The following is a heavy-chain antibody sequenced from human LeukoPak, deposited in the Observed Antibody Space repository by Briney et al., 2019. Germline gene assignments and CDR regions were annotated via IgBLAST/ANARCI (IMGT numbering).Heavy chain of an antibody. Sequence: TGGSLRLSCAASGFTFSSYSMNWVRQAPGKGLEWVSYISYSSSTIYYADSVKGRFTISRDNAKSSLYLQMNSLRAEDTALYYCARVPLNFDWSFYFESWGQGTLVTVSS. CDR2: ISYSSSTI. V-gene: IGHV3-48*04. CDR3: ARVPLNFDWSFYFES. J-gene: IGHJ4*02. CDR1: GFTFSSYS. D-gene: IGHD3-9*01.